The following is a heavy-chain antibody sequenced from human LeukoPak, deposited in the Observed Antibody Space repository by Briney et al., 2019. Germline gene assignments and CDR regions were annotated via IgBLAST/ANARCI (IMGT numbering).Heavy chain of an antibody. Sequence: ASVKVSCKASGYTFTGYYMHWVRQAPGQGLEWMGWINPNSGGTNYAQKFQGRVTMTRDTSISTAYMELSRLRSDDTAVYYCARDYPIVGAFDYWGRGTLVTVSS. J-gene: IGHJ4*02. V-gene: IGHV1-2*02. CDR3: ARDYPIVGAFDY. CDR2: INPNSGGT. D-gene: IGHD1-26*01. CDR1: GYTFTGYY.